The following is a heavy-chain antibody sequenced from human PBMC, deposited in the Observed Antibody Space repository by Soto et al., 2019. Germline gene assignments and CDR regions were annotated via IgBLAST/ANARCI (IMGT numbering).Heavy chain of an antibody. D-gene: IGHD2-21*02. CDR3: ARSVGGDEVPFFRAI. CDR1: GFTFSSYA. V-gene: IGHV3-30-3*01. Sequence: SGGSLRLSCAASGFTFSSYAMHWVRQAPGKGLEWVAVISYDGSNKYYADSVKGRFTISRDNSKNTLYLQMNSLRAEDTAVYYCARSVGGDEVPFFRAIWGQGTMVTVSS. J-gene: IGHJ3*02. CDR2: ISYDGSNK.